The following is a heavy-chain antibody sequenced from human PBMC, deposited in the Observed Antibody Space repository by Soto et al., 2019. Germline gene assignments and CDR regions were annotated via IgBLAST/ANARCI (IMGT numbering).Heavy chain of an antibody. Sequence: QVQLVQSGAEVKKPGSSVKVSCKASGGTFSSYAISWVRQAPGQGLEWMGGIIPIFGTADYAQKFQGRVKITADESTSTAYMELSSLRSEGTAVYYCASHSGSSPEGRYYYGVDVWGQGTTVTVSS. CDR3: ASHSGSSPEGRYYYGVDV. D-gene: IGHD1-26*01. CDR2: IIPIFGTA. V-gene: IGHV1-69*12. J-gene: IGHJ6*02. CDR1: GGTFSSYA.